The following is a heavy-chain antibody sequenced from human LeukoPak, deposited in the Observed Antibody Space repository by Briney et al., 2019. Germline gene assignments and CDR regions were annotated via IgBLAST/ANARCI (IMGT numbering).Heavy chain of an antibody. Sequence: GASVKVSCKASGYTFTSYDINWVRQATGQGLEWMGGIIPIFGTANYAQKFQGRVTITTDESTSTAYMELSSLRSEDTAVYYCASPPGGDGYYYDSSGHSRYDYWGQGTLVTVSS. J-gene: IGHJ4*02. CDR3: ASPPGGDGYYYDSSGHSRYDY. CDR2: IIPIFGTA. CDR1: GYTFTSYD. D-gene: IGHD3-22*01. V-gene: IGHV1-69*05.